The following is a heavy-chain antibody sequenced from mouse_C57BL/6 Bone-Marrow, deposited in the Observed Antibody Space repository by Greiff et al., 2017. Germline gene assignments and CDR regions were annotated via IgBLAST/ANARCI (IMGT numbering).Heavy chain of an antibody. V-gene: IGHV1-19*01. CDR2: INPYNGGT. D-gene: IGHD4-1*01. CDR1: GYTFTDYY. J-gene: IGHJ4*01. CDR3: ARKGLGRDAMDY. Sequence: EVQLQQSGPVLVKPGASVKMSCKASGYTFTDYYMNWVKQSHGKSLEWIGVINPYNGGTSYNQKFKGKATLTVDKSSSTAYMELNSLTSEDSAVYYCARKGLGRDAMDYWGQGTSVTVSS.